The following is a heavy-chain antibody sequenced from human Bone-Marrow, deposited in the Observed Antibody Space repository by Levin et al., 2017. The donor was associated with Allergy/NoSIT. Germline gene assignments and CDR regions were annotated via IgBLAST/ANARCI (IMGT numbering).Heavy chain of an antibody. CDR2: ISGSGGST. Sequence: GGSLRLSCAASGFTFSSYAMSWVRQAPGKGLEWVSAISGSGGSTYYADSVKGRFTISRDNSKNTLYLQMNSLRAEDTAVYYCAKKGRFSLVVVPAATYLGFDYWGQGTLVTVSS. D-gene: IGHD2-2*01. CDR1: GFTFSSYA. J-gene: IGHJ4*02. V-gene: IGHV3-23*01. CDR3: AKKGRFSLVVVPAATYLGFDY.